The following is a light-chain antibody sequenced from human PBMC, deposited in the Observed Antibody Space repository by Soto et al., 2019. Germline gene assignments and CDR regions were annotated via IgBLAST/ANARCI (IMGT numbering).Light chain of an antibody. Sequence: EIVLTQSPGTLSLSPGERATLSCRASRTVSSYSLAWYQQKPGQAPRLLIYAASIRATGIPDRFSGSGSGTDFSLTISRLEPEDFAVYYCQQFGSSPLTFGGGTKVDIK. CDR2: AAS. J-gene: IGKJ4*01. V-gene: IGKV3-20*01. CDR1: RTVSSYS. CDR3: QQFGSSPLT.